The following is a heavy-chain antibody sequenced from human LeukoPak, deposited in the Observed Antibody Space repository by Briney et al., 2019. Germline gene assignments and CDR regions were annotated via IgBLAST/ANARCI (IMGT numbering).Heavy chain of an antibody. D-gene: IGHD5-18*01. CDR3: ARDQGYSYGYVSATGYYYMDV. CDR1: GGSFSGYY. J-gene: IGHJ6*03. CDR2: INHSGST. V-gene: IGHV4-34*01. Sequence: SETLSLTCAVYGGSFSGYYWSWIRQPPGKGLEWIGEINHSGSTNYNPSLKSRVTISVDTSKNQFSLKLSSVTAADTAVYYCARDQGYSYGYVSATGYYYMDVWGKGTTVTVSS.